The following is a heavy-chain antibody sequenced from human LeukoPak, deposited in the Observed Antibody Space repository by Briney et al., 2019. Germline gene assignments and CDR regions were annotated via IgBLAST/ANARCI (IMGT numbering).Heavy chain of an antibody. CDR1: GFTFSDYY. V-gene: IGHV3-11*01. CDR2: ISSRGRTI. CDR3: ARDPESAAGPDYYYFYGMDA. Sequence: GGSLRLSCAASGFTFSDYYMRWIRQAPGKGLEWISYISSRGRTIYYADSVKGRFTISRDNAKKSLYLQMNSLRAEDTAVYYCARDPESAAGPDYYYFYGMDAWGQGTTVTVSS. J-gene: IGHJ6*02. D-gene: IGHD6-13*01.